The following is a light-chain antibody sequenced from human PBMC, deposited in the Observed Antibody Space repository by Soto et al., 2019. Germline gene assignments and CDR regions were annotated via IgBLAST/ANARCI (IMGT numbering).Light chain of an antibody. J-gene: IGKJ1*01. CDR3: QQYYTTPTWT. V-gene: IGKV4-1*01. CDR1: QSVFSRFRNKNY. Sequence: DIVMTQSPDSLTLSLGERATINCKSSQSVFSRFRNKNYLGWFQQKPGQTPRLLIYWASTRESGVSDRFSGRGSGTDFTLTIDSLQAEDVAVYYCQQYYTTPTWTFGQGTKVDIK. CDR2: WAS.